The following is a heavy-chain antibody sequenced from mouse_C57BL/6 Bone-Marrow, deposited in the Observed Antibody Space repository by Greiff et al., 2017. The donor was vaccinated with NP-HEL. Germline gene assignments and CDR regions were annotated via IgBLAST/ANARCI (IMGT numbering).Heavy chain of an antibody. CDR2: IYPGGGYT. V-gene: IGHV1-63*01. J-gene: IGHJ2*01. CDR1: GYTFTNYW. Sequence: VQLQQSGAELVRPGTSVKMSCKASGYTFTNYWIGWAKQRPGHGLEWIGDIYPGGGYTNYNEKFKGKATLTADKSSSTAYMQFSSLTSEDSSIYYCARRTPFPSYFDYWGQGTTLTVSS. CDR3: ARRTPFPSYFDY.